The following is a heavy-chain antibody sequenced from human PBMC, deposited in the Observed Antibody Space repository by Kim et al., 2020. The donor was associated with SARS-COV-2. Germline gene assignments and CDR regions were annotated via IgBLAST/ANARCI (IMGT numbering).Heavy chain of an antibody. J-gene: IGHJ2*01. CDR1: GFTFSSYD. V-gene: IGHV3-13*01. Sequence: GGSLRLSCAASGFTFSSYDMHWVRQATGEGLEWVSAIGTADDTYYTGSVKGRFTISRENAKNSLYLQMNNLGAGDTAVYYCARDILDSSSYGWYFDLWGHGTLVTVSS. CDR2: IGTADDT. D-gene: IGHD6-6*01. CDR3: ARDILDSSSYGWYFDL.